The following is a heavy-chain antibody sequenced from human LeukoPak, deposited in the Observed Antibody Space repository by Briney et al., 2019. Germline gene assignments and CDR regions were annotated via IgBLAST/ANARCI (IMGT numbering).Heavy chain of an antibody. J-gene: IGHJ4*02. D-gene: IGHD5-12*01. CDR2: TWFDETET. Sequence: GGSLRLSCAASGFTFSSFGMHWVRQAPGNGLVGVAFTWFDETETYYAHSLEGRFTIARDKSKNTLYLQMNSLRGEGTAVYYCARGPSGYHNTGGEGTLVTVSS. V-gene: IGHV3-33*01. CDR3: ARGPSGYHNT. CDR1: GFTFSSFG.